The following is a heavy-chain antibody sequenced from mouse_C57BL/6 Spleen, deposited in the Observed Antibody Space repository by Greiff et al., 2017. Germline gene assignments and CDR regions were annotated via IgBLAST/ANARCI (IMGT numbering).Heavy chain of an antibody. V-gene: IGHV5-12*01. Sequence: EVHLVESGGGLVQPGGSLKLSCAASGFTFSDYYMYWVRQTPEKRLEWVSYISNGGGSTYYPDTVKGRFTISRDNATNTLYLQMSRLKSEDTDMYYCARRRSPNWSYIDYWGQGTTLTVSS. J-gene: IGHJ2*01. CDR2: ISNGGGST. D-gene: IGHD4-1*01. CDR1: GFTFSDYY. CDR3: ARRRSPNWSYIDY.